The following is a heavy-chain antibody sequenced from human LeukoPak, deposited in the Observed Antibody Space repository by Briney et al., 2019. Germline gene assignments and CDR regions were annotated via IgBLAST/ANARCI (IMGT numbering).Heavy chain of an antibody. CDR1: GFTFSSYW. D-gene: IGHD3-10*01. J-gene: IGHJ4*02. CDR2: INTDGSST. V-gene: IGHV3-74*01. CDR3: ARTVPGYFFDY. Sequence: GGSLRLSCAASGFTFSSYWMHWVRQAPGKGLVWVSRINTDGSSTSYADSVKCRFTISRDNAKNTLYLQMNSLRAEDTAVYYCARTVPGYFFDYCGQGTLVTVSS.